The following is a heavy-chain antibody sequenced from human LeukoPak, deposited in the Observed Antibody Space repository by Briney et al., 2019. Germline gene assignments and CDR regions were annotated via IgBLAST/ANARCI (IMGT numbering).Heavy chain of an antibody. J-gene: IGHJ6*04. V-gene: IGHV3-30*18. CDR2: ISSDGVNK. D-gene: IGHD6-19*01. CDR1: GFTFSSFG. Sequence: VGSLCLSRAASGFTFSSFGMHWVRHAPGKGLEWVAVISSDGVNKYYAASVKGRFTISRDNSKNTLYLQMNSLRAEDTALYYCAKDPIAVAGNNYYGMDVWGEGATASVSS. CDR3: AKDPIAVAGNNYYGMDV.